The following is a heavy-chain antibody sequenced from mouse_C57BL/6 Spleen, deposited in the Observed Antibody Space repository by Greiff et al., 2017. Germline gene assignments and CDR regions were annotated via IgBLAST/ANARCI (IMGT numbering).Heavy chain of an antibody. CDR2: IWWDDDK. Sequence: QVTLKESGPGILQPSQTLSLTCSFSGFSLSTFGMGVGWIRQPSGKGLEWLAHIWWDDDKYYNPALKSRLTISKATSKNQVYLKIANVDTADTATYYCARMGDGIYDGYHYYAMDYWGQGTSVTVSS. D-gene: IGHD2-3*01. J-gene: IGHJ4*01. V-gene: IGHV8-8*01. CDR1: GFSLSTFGMG. CDR3: ARMGDGIYDGYHYYAMDY.